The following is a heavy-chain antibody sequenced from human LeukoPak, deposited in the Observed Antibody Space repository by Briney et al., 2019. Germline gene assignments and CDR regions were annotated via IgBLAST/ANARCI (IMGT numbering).Heavy chain of an antibody. V-gene: IGHV3-7*01. Sequence: PGGSLRLSCAASRFTFSSYWMSWVRQGPGKGLEWVANIKQDGSEKYYVDSVKGRFTISRDNAKNSLYLQMNGLRAEDTAVYYCATTLIRGGSFTWGQGTLVTVSS. CDR2: IKQDGSEK. CDR3: ATTLIRGGSFT. J-gene: IGHJ5*02. CDR1: RFTFSSYW. D-gene: IGHD3-10*01.